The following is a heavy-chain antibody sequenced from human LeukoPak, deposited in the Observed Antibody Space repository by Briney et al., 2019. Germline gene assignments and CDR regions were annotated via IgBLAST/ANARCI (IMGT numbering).Heavy chain of an antibody. D-gene: IGHD6-13*01. CDR2: IYTSGST. V-gene: IGHV4-4*07. Sequence: SGTLSLTCTASGGSISSYYWSWIRQPAGKGLEWIGRIYTSGSTNYNPSLKSRVTMSVDTSKNQFSLKLSSVTAADTAVYYCARVTGYVMEDYFDYWGQGTLVTVSS. J-gene: IGHJ4*02. CDR3: ARVTGYVMEDYFDY. CDR1: GGSISSYY.